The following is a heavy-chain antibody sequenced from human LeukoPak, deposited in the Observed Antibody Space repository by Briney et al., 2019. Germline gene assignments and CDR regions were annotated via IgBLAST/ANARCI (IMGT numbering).Heavy chain of an antibody. Sequence: SETLSLTCTVSGGSISSATYYWGWIRQPAGKGLEWIGRIYTGGSTNYNPSLKSRVTISVDTSKNQFSLKLSSVTAADTAVYYCARTRGSHPSPFDSWGQGTLVTVSS. V-gene: IGHV4-61*02. CDR1: GGSISSATYY. CDR2: IYTGGST. J-gene: IGHJ4*02. CDR3: ARTRGSHPSPFDS. D-gene: IGHD3-10*01.